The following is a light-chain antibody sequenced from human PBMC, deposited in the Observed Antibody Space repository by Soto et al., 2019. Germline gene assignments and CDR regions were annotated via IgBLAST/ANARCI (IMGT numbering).Light chain of an antibody. CDR3: QQYGRSPTT. V-gene: IGKV3-15*01. CDR2: GAF. J-gene: IGKJ1*01. CDR1: QSVSFN. Sequence: EIVMTQSPATLSVSPGERATLSCRASQSVSFNVAWYQQQRGQAPRLLIYGAFIRATGIPARFSGSGSGTDFTLTISRLEPEDFAVYYCQQYGRSPTTFGQGTKVDIK.